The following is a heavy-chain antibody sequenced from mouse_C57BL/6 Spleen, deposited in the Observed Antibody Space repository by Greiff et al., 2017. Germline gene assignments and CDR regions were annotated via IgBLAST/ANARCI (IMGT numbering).Heavy chain of an antibody. D-gene: IGHD2-5*01. J-gene: IGHJ4*01. Sequence: QVQLQQSGPELVKPGASVKISCKASGYAFSSSWMNWVKQRPGKGLEWIGRIYPGDGDTNYNGKFKGKATLTADKSSSTAYMQLSSLTSEDSAVYFCARSGYYSNYVDYAMDYWGQGTSVTVSS. V-gene: IGHV1-82*01. CDR2: IYPGDGDT. CDR1: GYAFSSSW. CDR3: ARSGYYSNYVDYAMDY.